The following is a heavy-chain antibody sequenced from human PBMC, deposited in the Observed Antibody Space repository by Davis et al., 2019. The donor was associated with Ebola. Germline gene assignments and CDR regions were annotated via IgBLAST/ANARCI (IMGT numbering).Heavy chain of an antibody. CDR1: GGSFSGYY. CDR3: ARSITIFGFDP. D-gene: IGHD3-3*01. Sequence: MPGGSLRLSCAVYGGSFSGYYWGWIRQPPGKGLEWIGEINHSGITNYNPSLKSRVTISVDTSKNQFSLKLSSVTAADTAVYYCARSITIFGFDPWGQGTLVTVSS. J-gene: IGHJ5*02. V-gene: IGHV4-34*01. CDR2: INHSGIT.